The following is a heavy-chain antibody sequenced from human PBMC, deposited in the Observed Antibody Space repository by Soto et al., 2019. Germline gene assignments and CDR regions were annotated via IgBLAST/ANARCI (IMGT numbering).Heavy chain of an antibody. J-gene: IGHJ3*01. CDR1: GFTFSSYE. CDR3: SRDWEVWIHLYRSDAFDL. Sequence: GGSLRLSCAASGFTFSSYEMNWVRQAPGKGLEWLSYISGSGTIILYADSVKGRFTISRDNAKNSLYLQMNSLRVEDTAVYYCSRDWEVWIHLYRSDAFDLWGQGTMVTVSS. CDR2: ISGSGTII. D-gene: IGHD6-13*01. V-gene: IGHV3-48*03.